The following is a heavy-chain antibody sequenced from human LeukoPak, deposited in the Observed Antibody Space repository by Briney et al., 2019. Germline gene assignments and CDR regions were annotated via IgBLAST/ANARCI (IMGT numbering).Heavy chain of an antibody. V-gene: IGHV4-4*02. D-gene: IGHD4-17*01. CDR1: GGSISNTNW. CDR3: TSRTVGGVTTWSLASFHI. J-gene: IGHJ3*02. CDR2: VNLQGST. Sequence: PSETLSLTCGVSGGSISNTNWWTWVRQPPGKGLEWIGEVNLQGSTNHNPSLKSRVTISVDKSKNQFSLKLSSVTAADTAVYYCTSRTVGGVTTWSLASFHIWGPGTMVTVSS.